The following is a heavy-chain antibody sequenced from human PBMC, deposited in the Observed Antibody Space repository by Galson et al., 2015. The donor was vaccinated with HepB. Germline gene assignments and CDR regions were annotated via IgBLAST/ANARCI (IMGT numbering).Heavy chain of an antibody. V-gene: IGHV3-30-3*01. CDR3: ARGGSYGDYTSLGDY. J-gene: IGHJ4*02. Sequence: SLRLSCAASGFTFSSYAMHWVRQAPGKGLGWVAVISYDGSNKYYADSVKGRFTISRDNSKNTLYLQMNSLRAEDTAVYYCARGGSYGDYTSLGDYWGQGTLVTVSS. D-gene: IGHD4-17*01. CDR2: ISYDGSNK. CDR1: GFTFSSYA.